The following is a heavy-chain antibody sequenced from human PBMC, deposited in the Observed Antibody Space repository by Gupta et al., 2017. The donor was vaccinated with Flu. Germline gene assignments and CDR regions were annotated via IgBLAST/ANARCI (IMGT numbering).Heavy chain of an antibody. V-gene: IGHV3-9*03. CDR1: GFTFDDYA. J-gene: IGHJ4*02. D-gene: IGHD1-14*01. CDR2: ISWNSGSI. CDR3: AKDITDY. Sequence: EVQLVESGGGLVQPGRSLRLSCAASGFTFDDYAMHWVRQAPGKGLEWVSGISWNSGSIGYADSVKGRFTISRDNAKNSLYLQMNSLRAEDMALYYCAKDITDYWGQGTLVTVSS.